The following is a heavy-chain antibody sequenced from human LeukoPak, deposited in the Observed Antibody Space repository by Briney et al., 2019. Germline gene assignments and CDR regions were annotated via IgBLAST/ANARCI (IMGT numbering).Heavy chain of an antibody. CDR3: ARDYYDILTGYYNYAFDI. D-gene: IGHD3-9*01. Sequence: GGSLRLSCAASGFTFSSYEMNWVRQAPGKGLEWVSYISSSGSTIYYADSVKGRFTISRDNAKNSLYLQMNSLRAEDTAVYYCARDYYDILTGYYNYAFDIWGQGTMVTVSS. CDR2: ISSSGSTI. CDR1: GFTFSSYE. J-gene: IGHJ3*02. V-gene: IGHV3-48*03.